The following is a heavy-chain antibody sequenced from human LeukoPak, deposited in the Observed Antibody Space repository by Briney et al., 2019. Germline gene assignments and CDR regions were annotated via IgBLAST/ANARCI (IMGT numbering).Heavy chain of an antibody. J-gene: IGHJ4*02. D-gene: IGHD3-10*01. CDR2: VNQDETEK. V-gene: IGHV3-7*01. CDR3: ARSKAGGY. CDR1: GFTFNKYW. Sequence: GGSLRLSCAASGFTFNKYWMTWARQAPGKGLEWVANVNQDETEKYYVDSVKGRFNISRDNAKNSLYLHMNSLRAEDTAVYYCARSKAGGYWGQGTLVIVST.